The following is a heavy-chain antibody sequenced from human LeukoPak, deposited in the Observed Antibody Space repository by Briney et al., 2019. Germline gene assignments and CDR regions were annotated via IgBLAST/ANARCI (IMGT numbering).Heavy chain of an antibody. D-gene: IGHD6-13*01. CDR2: INWNGNST. Sequence: PGGSLRLSCAASGFTFDDYGMSWVRQAPGKGLELVSAINWNGNSTGYADSVKGRFTTSRDNARNSLYLQMNSLRAEDTALYYCARSLGRRRIAAAGMDYFDYWGQGTLVTVSS. J-gene: IGHJ4*02. CDR1: GFTFDDYG. CDR3: ARSLGRRRIAAAGMDYFDY. V-gene: IGHV3-20*04.